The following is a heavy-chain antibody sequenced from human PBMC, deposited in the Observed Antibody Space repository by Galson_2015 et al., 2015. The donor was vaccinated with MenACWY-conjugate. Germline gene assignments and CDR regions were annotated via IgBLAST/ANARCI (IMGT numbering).Heavy chain of an antibody. D-gene: IGHD3-10*01. V-gene: IGHV4-4*02. CDR2: VYHGGST. Sequence: SETLSLTCAVSGVSLSSSDWWSWVRQPPGKGLEWIGEVYHGGSTNYNPSLQSRVTISLDRSKNQISLNLNSVTIADTAVYYCARQHYGPGSVCAAVRPRPDQRYGLDVGGQGTKVTVTS. CDR3: ARQHYGPGSVCAAVRPRPDQRYGLDV. J-gene: IGHJ6*02. CDR1: GVSLSSSDW.